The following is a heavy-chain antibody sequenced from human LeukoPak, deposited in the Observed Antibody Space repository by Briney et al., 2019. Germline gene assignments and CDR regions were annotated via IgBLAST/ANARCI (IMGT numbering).Heavy chain of an antibody. CDR1: GFTFSSYA. D-gene: IGHD1-26*01. CDR2: ISGSGGST. V-gene: IGHV3-23*01. CDR3: ARDPSGTYYPRVSGALDI. Sequence: GGSLRLSCAASGFTFSSYAMSWVRQAPGKGLEWVSAISGSGGSTYYADSVKGRFTISRDNSKNTLYLQMNSLRAEDTAVYYCARDPSGTYYPRVSGALDIWGQGTMVTVSS. J-gene: IGHJ3*02.